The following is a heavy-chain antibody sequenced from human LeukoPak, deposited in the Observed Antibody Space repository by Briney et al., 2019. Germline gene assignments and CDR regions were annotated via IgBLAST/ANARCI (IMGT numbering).Heavy chain of an antibody. Sequence: GGSLRLSCAASGFIFNDYYMSWVRQAPGKGLEWVSYISSSSGILYYADSVKGRFTISRDNAKNALYLQMNSLRDEDTAVYYCARDSSYALDIWGQGTMVTVSS. CDR2: ISSSSGIL. CDR1: GFIFNDYY. V-gene: IGHV3-11*04. D-gene: IGHD3-10*01. J-gene: IGHJ3*02. CDR3: ARDSSYALDI.